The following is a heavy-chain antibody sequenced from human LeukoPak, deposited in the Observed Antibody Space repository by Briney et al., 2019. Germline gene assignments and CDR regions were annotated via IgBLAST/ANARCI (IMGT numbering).Heavy chain of an antibody. J-gene: IGHJ6*02. CDR3: AKDLSSAITSALVLDV. Sequence: GGSLRLSCTVSGFSFDDYAMHWVRQAPGKGLEWVSGITWNRDKIGYGDSVKGRFTISRDNVKNVLYLQMNSLRPEDTALYYCAKDLSSAITSALVLDVWGQGTTVIVSS. CDR2: ITWNRDKI. CDR1: GFSFDDYA. D-gene: IGHD3-22*01. V-gene: IGHV3-9*01.